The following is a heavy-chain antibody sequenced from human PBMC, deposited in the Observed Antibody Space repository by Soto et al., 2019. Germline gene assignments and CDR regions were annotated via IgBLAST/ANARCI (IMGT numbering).Heavy chain of an antibody. V-gene: IGHV3-23*01. CDR2: ISGSGGST. Sequence: EVQLLESGGGLVQPGGSLRLSCAASGFTFSSYAMSWARQAPGKGLEWVSAISGSGGSTYYADSVKGRFTISRDNSKNTLYLQMNSLRAEDTAVYYCAKGRWGRDSLDYWGQGTLVTVSS. J-gene: IGHJ4*02. CDR3: AKGRWGRDSLDY. D-gene: IGHD2-21*02. CDR1: GFTFSSYA.